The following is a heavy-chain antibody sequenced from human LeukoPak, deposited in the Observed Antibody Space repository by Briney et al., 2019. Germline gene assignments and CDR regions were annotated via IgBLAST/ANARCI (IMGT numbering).Heavy chain of an antibody. V-gene: IGHV4-61*02. CDR2: IYTSGST. CDR1: GGSISSGSYY. D-gene: IGHD3-16*02. J-gene: IGHJ4*02. CDR3: AREAIWGVIVYDY. Sequence: SETLSLTCTVSGGSISSGSYYWSWIRQPAGKGLEWIGRIYTSGSTNYNPSLKSRVTISVDTSKNQFSLKLTSVTAADTAVYYCAREAIWGVIVYDYWGQGTLVTVSS.